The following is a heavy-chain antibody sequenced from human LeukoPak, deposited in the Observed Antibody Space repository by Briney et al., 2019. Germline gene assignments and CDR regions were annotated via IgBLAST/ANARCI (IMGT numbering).Heavy chain of an antibody. J-gene: IGHJ6*02. Sequence: SETLSLTCTVSGGSISSGTYYWSWIRQPPGKGLEWIGYIYYSGSTYYNPSLKSRVTISVDTSKNQFSLKLSSVTAADTAVYYCARGGDIVVVVAATPHYYGMDVWGQGTTVTVSS. CDR1: GGSISSGTYY. D-gene: IGHD2-15*01. CDR3: ARGGDIVVVVAATPHYYGMDV. V-gene: IGHV4-31*03. CDR2: IYYSGST.